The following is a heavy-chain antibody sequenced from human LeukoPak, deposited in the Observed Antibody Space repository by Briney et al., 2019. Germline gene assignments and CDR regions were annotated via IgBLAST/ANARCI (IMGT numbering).Heavy chain of an antibody. CDR1: GFTFSSYA. J-gene: IGHJ4*02. D-gene: IGHD3-22*01. CDR2: ISGSGGST. V-gene: IGHV3-23*01. CDR3: AKEPHYYDSSGYYYGGWPSHYFDY. Sequence: PGGSLRLSCAASGFTFSSYAMSWVRQAPVKELEWVSAISGSGGSTYYADSVKGRFTISRDNSKNTLYLQMNSLRAEDTAVYYCAKEPHYYDSSGYYYGGWPSHYFDYWGQGTLVTVSS.